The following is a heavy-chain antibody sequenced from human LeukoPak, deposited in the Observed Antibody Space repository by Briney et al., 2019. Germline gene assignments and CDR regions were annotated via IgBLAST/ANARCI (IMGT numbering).Heavy chain of an antibody. J-gene: IGHJ6*02. D-gene: IGHD3-16*01. CDR2: VAYDGSII. CDR3: ARVEGTTWGSSHSMDV. CDR1: GFTFSSYA. Sequence: PGMSLRLSCAASGFTFSSYAMHWVRQAPGKGLEWVSVVAYDGSIIYYADSAKGRFTISRDSSKNTLYLQMNSLRPEDTAVYYCARVEGTTWGSSHSMDVWGRGTTVTVSS. V-gene: IGHV3-30*04.